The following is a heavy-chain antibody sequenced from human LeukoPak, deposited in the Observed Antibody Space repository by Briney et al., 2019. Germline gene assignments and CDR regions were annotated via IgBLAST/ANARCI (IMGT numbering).Heavy chain of an antibody. CDR2: ISWDGGST. Sequence: QSGGSLRLSCAASGFTFDDYTMHWVRQAPGKGLEWVSLISWDGGSTYYADSVKGRFTISRDNSKNSLYLQMNSLRTEDTALYYCAKIRQQWLVASWEFDYWGQGTLVTVSS. CDR1: GFTFDDYT. J-gene: IGHJ4*02. V-gene: IGHV3-43*01. CDR3: AKIRQQWLVASWEFDY. D-gene: IGHD6-19*01.